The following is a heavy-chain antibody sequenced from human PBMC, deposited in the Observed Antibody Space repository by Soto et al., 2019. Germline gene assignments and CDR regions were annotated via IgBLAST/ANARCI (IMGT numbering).Heavy chain of an antibody. CDR3: ARMSTKWWFDP. V-gene: IGHV4-61*03. D-gene: IGHD1-26*01. CDR2: IYFSGDT. CDR1: GGSISSGDYY. J-gene: IGHJ5*02. Sequence: PSETLSLTCTVSGGSISSGDYYWSWIRQSPGKALEWIGYIYFSGDTNYNPSLKSRVTIPVDSSKNHFSLKLRSVTAADTAVYYCARMSTKWWFDPWGPGALVTVSS.